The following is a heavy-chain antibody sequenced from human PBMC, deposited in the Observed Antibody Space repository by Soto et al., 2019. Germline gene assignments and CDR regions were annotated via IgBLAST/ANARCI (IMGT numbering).Heavy chain of an antibody. Sequence: GGSLRLSCAASGFTFDDYTMHWVRQAPGKGLEWVSLISWDGGSTYYADSVKGRFTISRDNSKNSLYPQMNSLRTEDTALYYCAKDIPRTASLDAFDIWGQGTMVTVSS. V-gene: IGHV3-43*01. CDR3: AKDIPRTASLDAFDI. J-gene: IGHJ3*02. CDR1: GFTFDDYT. CDR2: ISWDGGST. D-gene: IGHD1-1*01.